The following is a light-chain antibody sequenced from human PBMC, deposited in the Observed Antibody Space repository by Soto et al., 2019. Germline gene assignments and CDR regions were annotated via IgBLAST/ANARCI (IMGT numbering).Light chain of an antibody. Sequence: QSVLTQPPSVSGAPGQRVTISCTGSSSNIRAGYDVHWYQQLPGTAPKLLIYGNNNRPSGVPDRFSGSKSATSDSLAITGLQAEDEADYYCQSYDSSLSGWVFGGGTKLTVL. CDR1: SSNIRAGYD. CDR2: GNN. J-gene: IGLJ3*02. CDR3: QSYDSSLSGWV. V-gene: IGLV1-40*01.